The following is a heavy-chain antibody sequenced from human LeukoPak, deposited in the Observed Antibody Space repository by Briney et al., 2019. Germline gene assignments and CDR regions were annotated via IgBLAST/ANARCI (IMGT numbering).Heavy chain of an antibody. J-gene: IGHJ4*02. V-gene: IGHV3-64*01. CDR2: ISSNGGST. CDR1: GFTFSSYA. Sequence: GGSLRLSCAASGFTFSSYAMHWVRQAPGKRLEYVSAISSNGGSTYYANSVKGRFTISRDNSKNMLYLHMGSLRAEDKAVYYCARAGVNGYDFPVDYWGQGTLVTVPS. CDR3: ARAGVNGYDFPVDY. D-gene: IGHD5-12*01.